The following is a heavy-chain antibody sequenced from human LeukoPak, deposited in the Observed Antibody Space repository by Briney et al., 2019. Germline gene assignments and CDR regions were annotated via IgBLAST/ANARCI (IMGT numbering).Heavy chain of an antibody. J-gene: IGHJ4*02. Sequence: GALRLSCAASGFTFRNYGMNWVRQAPGRGLEWVSSISGSGGNIYYADSVKGRFTISRDNSKNTLYLQMNSLRAEDTAVYYCAKTYYYDGSGYYPVDYWGQGTLVTVSS. CDR3: AKTYYYDGSGYYPVDY. V-gene: IGHV3-23*01. CDR1: GFTFRNYG. D-gene: IGHD3-22*01. CDR2: ISGSGGNI.